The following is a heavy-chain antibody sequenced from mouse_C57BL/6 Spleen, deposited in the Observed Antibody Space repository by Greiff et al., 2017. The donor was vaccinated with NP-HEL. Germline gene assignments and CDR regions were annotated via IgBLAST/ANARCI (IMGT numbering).Heavy chain of an antibody. V-gene: IGHV14-4*01. D-gene: IGHD1-1*01. J-gene: IGHJ2*01. Sequence: EVQLQQSGAELVRPGASVKLSCTASGFNIKDDYMHWVKQRPEQGLEWIGWIDPENGDTEYASKFQGKATITADTSSNTAYLQLSSLTSEDTAVYYCTTSYYPDYWGKGTTLTVSS. CDR2: IDPENGDT. CDR1: GFNIKDDY. CDR3: TTSYYPDY.